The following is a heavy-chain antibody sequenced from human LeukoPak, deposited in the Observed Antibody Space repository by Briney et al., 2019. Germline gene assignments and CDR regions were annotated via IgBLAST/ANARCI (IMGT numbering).Heavy chain of an antibody. Sequence: PGGSLRLSCAASGFTFSSYSMTWVRQAPGKGLEWVSYISSSSSTIYYADSVKGRFTISRDNAKNSLYLQMNSLRDEDTAVYYCAKNELALWSGYYKGRPFDYWGQGTLVTVSS. J-gene: IGHJ4*02. V-gene: IGHV3-48*02. CDR3: AKNELALWSGYYKGRPFDY. CDR2: ISSSSSTI. CDR1: GFTFSSYS. D-gene: IGHD3-3*01.